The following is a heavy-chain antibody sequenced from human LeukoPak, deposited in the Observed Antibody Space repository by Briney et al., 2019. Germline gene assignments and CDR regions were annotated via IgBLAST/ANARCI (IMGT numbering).Heavy chain of an antibody. CDR2: ISGSGGST. V-gene: IGHV3-23*01. Sequence: PGGSLRLSCAASGFTFSSYAMSWVRQAPGKGLEWVSAISGSGGSTYYADSVKGRFTISRDTSKNTLYLQMNSLRVEDTAVYYCAKDLVLRYFDWLSSLSFFDYWGQGTLATVSS. J-gene: IGHJ4*02. D-gene: IGHD3-9*01. CDR1: GFTFSSYA. CDR3: AKDLVLRYFDWLSSLSFFDY.